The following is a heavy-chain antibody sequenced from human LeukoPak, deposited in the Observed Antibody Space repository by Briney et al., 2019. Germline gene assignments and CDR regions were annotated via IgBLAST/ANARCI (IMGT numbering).Heavy chain of an antibody. CDR3: AREHYDSSGYYHY. J-gene: IGHJ4*02. CDR1: GFTFSAFG. CDR2: ITKSGDST. D-gene: IGHD3-22*01. Sequence: GGSLRLSCAASGFTFSAFGMNGVRQAPGKGLEWVSTITKSGDSTYYVDSVKGRFTISRDNSKNTLSLQMNSLRPEDTAVNYCAREHYDSSGYYHYWGQGTLVTVSS. V-gene: IGHV3-23*01.